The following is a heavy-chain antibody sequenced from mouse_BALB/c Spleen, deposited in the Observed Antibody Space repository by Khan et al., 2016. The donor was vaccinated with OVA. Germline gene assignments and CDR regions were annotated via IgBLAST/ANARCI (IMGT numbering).Heavy chain of an antibody. CDR1: GFTFSSYG. Sequence: EVELVESGGGLVQPGGSLKLSCAASGFTFSSYGMSWVRQTPEKRLELVATINSNGGSTYYPDSVKGRFTISRDNAKNTLYLQMSSLKSEDTAMYYCARMARTINWDQGTTLTVSS. CDR2: INSNGGST. J-gene: IGHJ2*01. V-gene: IGHV5-6-3*01. CDR3: ARMARTIN.